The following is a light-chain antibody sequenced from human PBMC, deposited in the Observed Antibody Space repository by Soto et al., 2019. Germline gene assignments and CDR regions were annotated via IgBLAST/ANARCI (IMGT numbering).Light chain of an antibody. CDR3: AAWDDNLRGVV. V-gene: IGLV1-44*01. CDR2: RNS. Sequence: QSGLTQPPSASGTPGQRMILSCSGSSSNIGRNTVNWYQHLPGRAHKLLIYRNSHRPSGVPDRFSGSQSGSSASLAISGLQSEDEADYYCAAWDDNLRGVVFRGGTKLTVL. CDR1: SSNIGRNT. J-gene: IGLJ3*02.